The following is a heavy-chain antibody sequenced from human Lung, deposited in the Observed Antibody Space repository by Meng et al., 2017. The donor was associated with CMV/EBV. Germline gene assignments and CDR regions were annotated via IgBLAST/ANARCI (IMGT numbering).Heavy chain of an antibody. D-gene: IGHD3-3*01. Sequence: GEXXKISCKTSGYAFTTYWVGWVRQKPGKGLEWMGIINPADSNARYSPSFQGQVTISADKSTSTAYLQWSSLRASDTAMYYCVRGTLRFLEWFEGGWFDPWGQGTRVTAPQ. CDR2: INPADSNA. CDR3: VRGTLRFLEWFEGGWFDP. CDR1: GYAFTTYW. J-gene: IGHJ5*02. V-gene: IGHV5-51*01.